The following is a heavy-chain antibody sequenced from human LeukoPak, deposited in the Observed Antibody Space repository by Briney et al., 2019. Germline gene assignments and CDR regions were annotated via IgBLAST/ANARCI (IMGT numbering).Heavy chain of an antibody. CDR2: IYPGDSDT. D-gene: IGHD2-2*01. CDR3: ATPYPREYCSSTTCYFSY. J-gene: IGHJ4*02. V-gene: IGHV5-51*01. Sequence: GESLKISCKGSGYSFTSYWIGWVRQMPGKGLEWMGIIYPGDSDTRYSPSFQGQVTISADKSISTTYLQWSSLKASDTAMYYCATPYPREYCSSTTCYFSYWGQGTLVTVSS. CDR1: GYSFTSYW.